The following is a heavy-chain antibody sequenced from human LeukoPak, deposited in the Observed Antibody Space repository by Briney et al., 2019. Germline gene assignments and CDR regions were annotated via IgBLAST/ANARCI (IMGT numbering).Heavy chain of an antibody. CDR1: GYTFTGYY. Sequence: ASVKVSCKASGYTFTGYYMHWVRQAPGQGLEWMGWISAYNGNTNYAQKLQGRVTMTTDTSTSTAYMELRSLRSDDTAVYYCARVTYYYFGRYFDYWGQGTLVTGSS. J-gene: IGHJ4*02. CDR3: ARVTYYYFGRYFDY. D-gene: IGHD3-3*01. V-gene: IGHV1-18*04. CDR2: ISAYNGNT.